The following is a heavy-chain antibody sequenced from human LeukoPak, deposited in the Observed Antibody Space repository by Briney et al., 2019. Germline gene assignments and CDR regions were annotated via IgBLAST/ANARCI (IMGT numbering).Heavy chain of an antibody. D-gene: IGHD2-15*01. CDR3: AKNGDRGAYCSGGSCYPYYYYYIDV. CDR2: ISATGGTT. J-gene: IGHJ6*03. Sequence: PGGSLRLSCAASGFTFSSYSLNWVRQAPGKGLEWVSAISATGGTTYYADSVKGRFTISRDNSKNTLYLQMNSLRAEDTAIYYCAKNGDRGAYCSGGSCYPYYYYYIDVWGKGTTVTISS. V-gene: IGHV3-23*01. CDR1: GFTFSSYS.